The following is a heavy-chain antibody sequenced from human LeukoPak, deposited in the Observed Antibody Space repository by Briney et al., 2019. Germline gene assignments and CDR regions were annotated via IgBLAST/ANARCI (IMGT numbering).Heavy chain of an antibody. J-gene: IGHJ4*02. CDR2: IRYDGSNT. V-gene: IGHV3-30*02. D-gene: IGHD2/OR15-2a*01. CDR1: GFTFSNYA. CDR3: AKDGTSYYYIYY. Sequence: GRSLRLSCAASGFTFSNYAMHWVRQAPGKGLEWLAFIRYDGSNTYYADSVKGRFTVSRDDSKNTLYLQMNSLRGDDTAVYCCAKDGTSYYYIYYWGQGTLVTVSS.